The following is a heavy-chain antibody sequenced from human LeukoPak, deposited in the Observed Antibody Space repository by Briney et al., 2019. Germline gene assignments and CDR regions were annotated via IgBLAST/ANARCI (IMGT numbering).Heavy chain of an antibody. J-gene: IGHJ4*02. Sequence: SETLSLTCTVSGGSISSSSYFWGWIRQPPGKGLEWIGSIFYSGSTYYNPSLKSRVTISVDTSKNQFSLKLSSVTAADTAVYYCATGETGSTVGGYWGQGTLVTVSS. CDR1: GGSISSSSYF. D-gene: IGHD1-1*01. CDR3: ATGETGSTVGGY. V-gene: IGHV4-39*07. CDR2: IFYSGST.